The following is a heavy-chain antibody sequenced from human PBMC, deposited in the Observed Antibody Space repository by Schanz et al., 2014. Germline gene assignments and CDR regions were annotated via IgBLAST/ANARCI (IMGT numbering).Heavy chain of an antibody. CDR1: GGTFNSYT. CDR2: ISGYTGDT. J-gene: IGHJ4*01. CDR3: ARDNGRIPAANSFDY. Sequence: QVQLVQSGAEVKKPGSSMKVSCKASGGTFNSYTINWVRQAPGQGPEWIGWISGYTGDTKYAQKFQHRVNMTTDRTTRTVYMELRSLRFDDTTVYFCARDNGRIPAANSFDYWGQGTRVTVSS. D-gene: IGHD1-26*01. V-gene: IGHV1-18*01.